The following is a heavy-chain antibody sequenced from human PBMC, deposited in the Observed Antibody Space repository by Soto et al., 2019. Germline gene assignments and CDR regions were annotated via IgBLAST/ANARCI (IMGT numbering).Heavy chain of an antibody. CDR3: ARSGVTGIVIPSHWFDP. Sequence: QVHLQESGPGLVKPSETLSLTCTVSGGSISSYFCSWIRQPAGKGLEWIGRIYTSGSTYYNPALNNRISLSLDTSQNQFSLKLLSVTAADTAIYYCARSGVTGIVIPSHWFDPWGQGTLVTVSS. CDR1: GGSISSYF. J-gene: IGHJ5*02. CDR2: IYTSGST. D-gene: IGHD2-21*02. V-gene: IGHV4-4*07.